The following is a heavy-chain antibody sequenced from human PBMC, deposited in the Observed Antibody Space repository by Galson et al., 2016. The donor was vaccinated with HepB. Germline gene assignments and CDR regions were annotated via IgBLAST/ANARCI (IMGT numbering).Heavy chain of an antibody. J-gene: IGHJ4*02. CDR1: GFAFSSYW. V-gene: IGHV3-74*01. Sequence: SLRLSCAASGFAFSSYWMHWVRQVPGKGLVWVSRLNTDGRTTNYADSVKGRFTISRDNSKNTLFLQLNSLRAEDTALYYCAKDPYRLGNYFEYWGQGTPVTVSS. D-gene: IGHD2-2*01. CDR3: AKDPYRLGNYFEY. CDR2: LNTDGRTT.